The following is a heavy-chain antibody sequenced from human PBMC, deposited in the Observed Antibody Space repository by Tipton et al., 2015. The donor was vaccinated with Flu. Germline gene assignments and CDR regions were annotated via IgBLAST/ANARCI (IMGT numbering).Heavy chain of an antibody. CDR3: ARDSASVPAVIVC. D-gene: IGHD2-2*01. Sequence: GLVKPSETLSLTCTVSDGSISSYYWNWVRQPPGKELERIGSIYYSGSTNYNPSLKSRVTMSLDTSKNQFSLKLTSVTAADTAVYYWARDSASVPAVIVCWGRGILVTVSS. V-gene: IGHV4-59*01. CDR1: DGSISSYY. J-gene: IGHJ4*02. CDR2: IYYSGST.